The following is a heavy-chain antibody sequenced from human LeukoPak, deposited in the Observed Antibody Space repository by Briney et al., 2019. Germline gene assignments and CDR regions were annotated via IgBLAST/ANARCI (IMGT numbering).Heavy chain of an antibody. V-gene: IGHV1-18*01. CDR3: ARFPPVAATWYYYMDV. CDR2: ISAYNGNT. J-gene: IGHJ6*03. D-gene: IGHD6-25*01. CDR1: GYTFTSYG. Sequence: ASVKVSCKASGYTFTSYGISWVRQAPGLGLEWMGWISAYNGNTNYAQKLQGRVTMTTDTSTSTAYMELRSLRSDDTAVYYCARFPPVAATWYYYMDVWGKGTTVTVSS.